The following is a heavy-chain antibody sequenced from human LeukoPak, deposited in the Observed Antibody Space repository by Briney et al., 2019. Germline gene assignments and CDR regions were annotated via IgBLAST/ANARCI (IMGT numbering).Heavy chain of an antibody. Sequence: GGSLRLSCTASGFTFGDYAMSWFRQAPGKGLEWVGFIRSKAYGGTTEYAASVKGRFTISRDDSKSIAYLQMNSLKTEDTAVYYCTRDLYYYGSVKWLYFDYWGQGTLVTVSS. J-gene: IGHJ4*02. CDR1: GFTFGDYA. V-gene: IGHV3-49*03. CDR3: TRDLYYYGSVKWLYFDY. CDR2: IRSKAYGGTT. D-gene: IGHD3-10*01.